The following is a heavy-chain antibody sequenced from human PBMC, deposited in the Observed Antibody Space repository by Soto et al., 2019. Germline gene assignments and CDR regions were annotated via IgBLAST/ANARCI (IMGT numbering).Heavy chain of an antibody. D-gene: IGHD2-21*01. CDR2: IWYDGSNK. J-gene: IGHJ6*03. CDR1: GFTFSSYG. V-gene: IGHV3-33*01. CDR3: ARAVFPLYYYYYMDV. Sequence: TGGSLRLSCAASGFTFSSYGMHWVRQAPGKGLEWVAVIWYDGSNKYYADSVKGRFTISRDNSKNTLYLQMNSLRAEDTAVYYCARAVFPLYYYYYMDVWGKGTTVTVSS.